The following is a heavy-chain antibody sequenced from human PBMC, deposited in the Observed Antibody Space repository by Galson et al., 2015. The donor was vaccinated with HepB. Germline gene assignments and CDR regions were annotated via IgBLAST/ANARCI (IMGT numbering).Heavy chain of an antibody. V-gene: IGHV1-2*02. J-gene: IGHJ3*02. CDR2: INPNSGGT. CDR3: ARDCSPYMVEACYAFDI. D-gene: IGHD2-15*01. Sequence: SVKVSCKASGYTFTGYYMLWVRQAPGQGLEWMGWINPNSGGTNYAQKFQGRVTMTRDTSISTAYMELSRLRSDDTAVYYCARDCSPYMVEACYAFDIWGQGAMVTVSS. CDR1: GYTFTGYY.